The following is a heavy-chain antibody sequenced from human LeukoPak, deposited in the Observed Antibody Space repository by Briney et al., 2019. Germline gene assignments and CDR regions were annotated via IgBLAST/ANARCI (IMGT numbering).Heavy chain of an antibody. CDR2: ISYDGSNK. V-gene: IGHV3-30*01. D-gene: IGHD6-6*01. Sequence: PGGSLRLSCAASGFTFSSYAMHWVRQAPGKGLEWVAVISYDGSNKYYADSVKGRFTISRDNSKNTLYLQMNSLRAEDTAVYYCARDLWGIAARPSYFDYWGQGNLVTVSS. CDR3: ARDLWGIAARPSYFDY. CDR1: GFTFSSYA. J-gene: IGHJ4*02.